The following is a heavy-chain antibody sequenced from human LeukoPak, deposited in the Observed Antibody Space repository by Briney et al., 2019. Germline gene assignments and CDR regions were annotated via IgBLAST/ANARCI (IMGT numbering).Heavy chain of an antibody. Sequence: SETLSLTCTVSGGSISSSSYYWGWIRRPPGKGLEWIGSIYYSGSTYYNPSLKSRVTISVDTSKNQFSLKLSSVTAADTAVYYCTRALGWLQLDGVDYWGQGTLVTVSS. CDR1: GGSISSSSYY. CDR3: TRALGWLQLDGVDY. D-gene: IGHD5-24*01. V-gene: IGHV4-39*01. CDR2: IYYSGST. J-gene: IGHJ4*02.